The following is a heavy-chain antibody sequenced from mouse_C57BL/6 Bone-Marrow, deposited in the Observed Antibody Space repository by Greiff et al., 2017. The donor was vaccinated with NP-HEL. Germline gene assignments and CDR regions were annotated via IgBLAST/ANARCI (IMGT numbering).Heavy chain of an antibody. J-gene: IGHJ3*01. CDR3: ARSYSKGGGFAY. CDR2: INSDGGST. CDR1: EYEFPSHD. Sequence: EVKLVESGGGLVQPGESLKLSCESNEYEFPSHDMSWVRKTPEKRLELVAAINSDGGSTYYPDTMERRFIISRDNTKKTLYLQMGSLRSEDTALYYCARSYSKGGGFAYWGQGTLVTVSA. V-gene: IGHV5-2*01. D-gene: IGHD2-5*01.